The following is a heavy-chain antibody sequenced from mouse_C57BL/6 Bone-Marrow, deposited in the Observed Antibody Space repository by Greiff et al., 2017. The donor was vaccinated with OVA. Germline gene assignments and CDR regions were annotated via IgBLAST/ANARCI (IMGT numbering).Heavy chain of an antibody. J-gene: IGHJ2*01. V-gene: IGHV1-63*01. CDR2: IYPGGGYT. D-gene: IGHD4-1*01. CDR3: AVLTGGGY. Sequence: VQLQQSGAELVRPGTSVKMSCKASGYTFTNYWIGWAKQRPGHGLEWIGDIYPGGGYTYYNEKFKGKAKLTADKSSSTAYMQFSNLTSEDSAIYYCAVLTGGGYWGQGTTLTVSS. CDR1: GYTFTNYW.